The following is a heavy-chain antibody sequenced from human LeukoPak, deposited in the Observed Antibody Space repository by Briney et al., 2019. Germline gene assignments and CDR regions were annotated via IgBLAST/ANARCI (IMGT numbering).Heavy chain of an antibody. D-gene: IGHD5-18*01. CDR3: ARQTAMGRSGDY. CDR1: GYTFTSYW. CDR2: FITSDSPT. Sequence: GESLTISCKVSGYTFTSYWIGWVRHMPGKGLEWMGIFITSDSPTRYTPSFQGQVTISVDKSLTTADLQWTSLKASDTAMYYCARQTAMGRSGDYWGQGTLVTVSS. V-gene: IGHV5-51*01. J-gene: IGHJ4*02.